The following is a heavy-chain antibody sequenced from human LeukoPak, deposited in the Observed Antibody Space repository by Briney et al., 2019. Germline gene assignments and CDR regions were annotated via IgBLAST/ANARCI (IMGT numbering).Heavy chain of an antibody. D-gene: IGHD4-17*01. CDR2: IYHSGST. J-gene: IGHJ5*02. CDR3: ARVLPTTVSSVWFDP. Sequence: PSETLSLTCAVSGGPIGSSNWWSWVRQPPGRGLEWIGEIYHSGSTNYNPSLKSRVTISVDKSKNQFSLKLNSVTAADTAVYYCARVLPTTVSSVWFDPWGQGTLVTVSS. CDR1: GGPIGSSNW. V-gene: IGHV4-4*02.